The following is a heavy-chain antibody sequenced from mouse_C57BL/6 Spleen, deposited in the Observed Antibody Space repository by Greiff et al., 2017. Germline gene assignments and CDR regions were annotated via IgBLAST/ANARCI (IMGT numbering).Heavy chain of an antibody. V-gene: IGHV2-6*03. CDR1: GFSLTSDG. CDR3: ARSTGTGYIDV. CDR2: IWSKGST. D-gene: IGHD4-1*02. Sequence: VKLVESGPGLVAPSQSLSITCTVSGFSLTSDGVHWVRQPPGKGLEWLVVIWSKGSTTYNSTLKSRLSIRKDNSKSEDFKKMDNLQTDDTSMYYCARSTGTGYIDVWGTGTTVTVSS. J-gene: IGHJ1*03.